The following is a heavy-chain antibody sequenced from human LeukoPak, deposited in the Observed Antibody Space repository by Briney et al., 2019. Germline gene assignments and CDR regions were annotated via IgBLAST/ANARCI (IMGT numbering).Heavy chain of an antibody. CDR2: INPNSGGT. Sequence: ASVKVSCKASGYTFTGYYMYWVRQAPGQGLEWMGWINPNSGGTNYAQKFQGRVTMTRDTSISTAYMELSRLRSDDTAVYYCARGGEGYSGYAPGVGRDYWGQGTLVTVSS. J-gene: IGHJ4*02. CDR3: ARGGEGYSGYAPGVGRDY. CDR1: GYTFTGYY. D-gene: IGHD5-12*01. V-gene: IGHV1-2*02.